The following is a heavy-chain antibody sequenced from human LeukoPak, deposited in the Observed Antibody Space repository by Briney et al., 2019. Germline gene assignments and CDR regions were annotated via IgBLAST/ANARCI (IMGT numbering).Heavy chain of an antibody. J-gene: IGHJ3*02. V-gene: IGHV3-53*01. CDR2: IYSGGGT. D-gene: IGHD2-15*01. Sequence: GGSLGLSCAASGFTISSNYMSWVRQAPGKGLEWVSVIYSGGGTYYAESVKGRFTIFRDNSKNTLYLQMNSLRVDDTAVYYCARDSRGTCYPDAFDIWGQGTMVTVSS. CDR3: ARDSRGTCYPDAFDI. CDR1: GFTISSNY.